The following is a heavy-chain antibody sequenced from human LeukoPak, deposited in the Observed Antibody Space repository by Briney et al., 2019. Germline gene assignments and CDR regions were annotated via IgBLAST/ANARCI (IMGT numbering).Heavy chain of an antibody. CDR2: LTDSGDAT. CDR3: ARGYSHNSGGWLDP. Sequence: PRRSLRPSCAVSGFTFSHNAMSCVRQAQGTGMEWVGSLTDSGDATYYADSVKGRLTISRDNSNSTLYLHISGLRDEDTAVYYCARGYSHNSGGWLDPWGQGTLVTVSS. D-gene: IGHD5-12*01. V-gene: IGHV3-23*01. J-gene: IGHJ5*02. CDR1: GFTFSHNA.